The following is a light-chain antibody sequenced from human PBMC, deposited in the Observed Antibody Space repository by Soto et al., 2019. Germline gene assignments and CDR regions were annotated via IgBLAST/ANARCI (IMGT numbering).Light chain of an antibody. Sequence: DIPVTQSPSSLSASVGDRVIISCRASQDISNYLAWYQQNPGKVPKLLIYAASTLQSGVPSRFSGSGSGTDFTLTISSLQPEDVGTYYCQKYNSAPLTFGPGTKVEIK. CDR3: QKYNSAPLT. J-gene: IGKJ3*01. CDR2: AAS. V-gene: IGKV1-27*01. CDR1: QDISNY.